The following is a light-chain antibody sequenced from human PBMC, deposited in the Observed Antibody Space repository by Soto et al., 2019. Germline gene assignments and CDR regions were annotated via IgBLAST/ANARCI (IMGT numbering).Light chain of an antibody. CDR2: GAS. CDR1: QEFLYY. J-gene: IGKJ5*01. V-gene: IGKV1-5*02. CDR3: QHYTLYSAP. Sequence: RLTQFPFRLAASGGETGTIFCRARQEFLYYLAWYQQKPGKAPTLLIFGASSLHNGVPPRFAGSGSGSEFTLTINRLQPDDFATYFCQHYTLYSAPFGQGTRV.